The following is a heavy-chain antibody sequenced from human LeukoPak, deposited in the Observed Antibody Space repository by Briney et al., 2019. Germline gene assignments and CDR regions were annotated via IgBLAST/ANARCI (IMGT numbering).Heavy chain of an antibody. D-gene: IGHD3-10*01. Sequence: GGSLRLSCAASGFTFSGSAMHWVRQASGKGLEWVGRIRSKANSYATAYAASVKGRFTISRDDSKNTAYLQMDSLRAEDTAVYYCARDGGDYGSGSYYAYWGQGTLVTVS. CDR2: IRSKANSYAT. CDR3: ARDGGDYGSGSYYAY. CDR1: GFTFSGSA. V-gene: IGHV3-73*01. J-gene: IGHJ4*02.